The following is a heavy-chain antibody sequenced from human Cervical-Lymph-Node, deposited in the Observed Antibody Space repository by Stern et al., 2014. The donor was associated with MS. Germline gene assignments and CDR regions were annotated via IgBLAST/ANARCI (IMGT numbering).Heavy chain of an antibody. CDR1: GFTFNSYS. CDR2: ISSISHNI. D-gene: IGHD1-7*01. CDR3: VRGTGTTVYQYFGMDV. V-gene: IGHV3-21*01. Sequence: EVQLVESGGGLVKPGGSLRLSCAASGFTFNSYSMNWVRQAPGKGLQWVASISSISHNINYADSVKGRFTISRDNANNSLSLQMTSLTAEDTAVYYCVRGTGTTVYQYFGMDVWGQGTTVIVSS. J-gene: IGHJ6*02.